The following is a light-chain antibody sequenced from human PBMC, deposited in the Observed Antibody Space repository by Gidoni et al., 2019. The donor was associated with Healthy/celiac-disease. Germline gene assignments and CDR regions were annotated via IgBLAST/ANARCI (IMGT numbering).Light chain of an antibody. CDR3: QQRSNWPPYT. CDR1: QSVSSY. Sequence: SPGKKNTLSCRASQSVSSYLAWYQPKPGQAPRLLIYDASNRATGIPARFSGSASGTDFTLTISSLEPEDFAVYYCQQRSNWPPYTFGQGTKLEIK. CDR2: DAS. J-gene: IGKJ2*01. V-gene: IGKV3-11*01.